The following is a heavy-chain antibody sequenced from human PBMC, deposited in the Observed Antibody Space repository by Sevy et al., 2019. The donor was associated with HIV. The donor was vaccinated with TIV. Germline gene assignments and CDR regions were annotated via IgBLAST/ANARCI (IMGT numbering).Heavy chain of an antibody. D-gene: IGHD6-13*01. Sequence: GGSLRLSCAAAGFTFSGYAMSWVRQGPGKGLEWISGMTGNGGSTYYADSVKGRFTISRDNSKNTLYLQMNSLRAEDTAVYYCAKWSHRSSSSWYGFDYWGQGALVTVSS. J-gene: IGHJ4*02. CDR1: GFTFSGYA. CDR2: MTGNGGST. V-gene: IGHV3-23*01. CDR3: AKWSHRSSSSWYGFDY.